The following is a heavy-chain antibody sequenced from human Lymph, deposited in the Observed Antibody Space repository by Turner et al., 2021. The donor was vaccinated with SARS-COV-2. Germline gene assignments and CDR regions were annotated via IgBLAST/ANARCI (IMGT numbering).Heavy chain of an antibody. CDR3: ARGGYSGGGMDV. Sequence: QVPLVQSGAGVQKPGASVNVSCQSPGYTFTSYDINCARQATGQGLVGMGWMNPNSGNKGYAKKFQGRVAMTRNTPISTDYREVSSARSEEKDVDYCARGGYSGGGMDVWGQGTTVTVSS. V-gene: IGHV1-8*02. D-gene: IGHD6-13*01. CDR1: GYTFTSYD. CDR2: MNPNSGNK. J-gene: IGHJ6*02.